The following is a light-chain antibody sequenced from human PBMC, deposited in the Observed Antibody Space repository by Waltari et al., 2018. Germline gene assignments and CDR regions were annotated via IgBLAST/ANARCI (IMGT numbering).Light chain of an antibody. CDR2: YAS. V-gene: IGKV6-21*02. CDR1: QSIDSN. CDR3: HQSSSLPWT. Sequence: EIVLTQSPDFQSVTPKEKVTITCRASQSIDSNLHWYQQKPNQSPKLLIRYASQSISGVPSRFSGSRSGTDFTLTINGLEAEDAATYFCHQSSSLPWTFGQGTKVEIK. J-gene: IGKJ1*01.